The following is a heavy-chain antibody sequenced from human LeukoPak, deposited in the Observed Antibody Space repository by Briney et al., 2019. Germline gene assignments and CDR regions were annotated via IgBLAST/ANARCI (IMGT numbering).Heavy chain of an antibody. J-gene: IGHJ4*02. D-gene: IGHD3-10*01. CDR3: AKAVGDMVRGVGDY. Sequence: GGSLRLSCATSGFTFSSYGMHWVRQAPGKGLEWVAVISYDGSNKYYADSVKGRFTISRDNSKNTLYLQMNSLRAEDTAVYYCAKAVGDMVRGVGDYWGQGTLVTVSS. V-gene: IGHV3-30*18. CDR1: GFTFSSYG. CDR2: ISYDGSNK.